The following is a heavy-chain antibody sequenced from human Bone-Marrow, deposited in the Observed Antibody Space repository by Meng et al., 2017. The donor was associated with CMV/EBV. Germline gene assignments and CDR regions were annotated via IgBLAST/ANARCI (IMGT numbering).Heavy chain of an antibody. CDR2: INSDGSST. CDR3: ARGADFGSYRIYYYYGMDV. Sequence: GESLKISCAASGFTFSSYWMRWVRQAPGKGLVWVSRINSDGSSTSYADSVKGRFTISRDNAKNTLYLQMNSLRAEDTAVYYCARGADFGSYRIYYYYGMDVWGQGTTVTVSS. CDR1: GFTFSSYW. V-gene: IGHV3-74*01. J-gene: IGHJ6*02. D-gene: IGHD1-26*01.